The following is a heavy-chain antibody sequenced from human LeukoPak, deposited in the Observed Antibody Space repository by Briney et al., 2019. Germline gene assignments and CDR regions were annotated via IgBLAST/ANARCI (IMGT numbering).Heavy chain of an antibody. CDR1: GGSISSYY. Sequence: PSETLSLTCTVSGGSISSYYWSWIRQPAGKGLEWIGRIYTSGSTNYNPSLKSRVTISVDTSKNQFSLKLSSVTAADTAVYYCARVGGYYYDSSGFLFDPWGQGTLVTVSS. V-gene: IGHV4-4*07. J-gene: IGHJ5*02. CDR2: IYTSGST. D-gene: IGHD3-22*01. CDR3: ARVGGYYYDSSGFLFDP.